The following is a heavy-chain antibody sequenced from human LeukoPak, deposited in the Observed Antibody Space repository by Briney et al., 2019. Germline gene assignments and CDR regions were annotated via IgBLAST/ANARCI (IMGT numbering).Heavy chain of an antibody. CDR2: ISGSGDNT. V-gene: IGHV3-23*01. J-gene: IGHJ4*02. D-gene: IGHD3-10*01. CDR1: GFTFSSYG. CDR3: ARGGYYGSGTYYSPTSPH. Sequence: GGSLRLSCATSGFTFSSYGMTWVRQAPGKGLEWVSSISGSGDNTYYADSVKGRFTFSRDNSKDTLDLQMNSLRAEDTAVYYCARGGYYGSGTYYSPTSPHWGQGTLVTVSS.